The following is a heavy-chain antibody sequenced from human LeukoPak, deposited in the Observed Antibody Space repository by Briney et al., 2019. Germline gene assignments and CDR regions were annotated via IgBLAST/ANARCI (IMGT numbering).Heavy chain of an antibody. Sequence: GGSLRLSCAASGFTFSSYAMSWARQAPGKGLEWVSAISGSGGSTYYADSVKGRFTISRDNSKNTLYLQMNSLRAEDTALYYCAKDISLTYYYDSSGSDGGFDCWGQGTLVTVSS. CDR3: AKDISLTYYYDSSGSDGGFDC. V-gene: IGHV3-23*01. J-gene: IGHJ4*02. CDR1: GFTFSSYA. CDR2: ISGSGGST. D-gene: IGHD3-22*01.